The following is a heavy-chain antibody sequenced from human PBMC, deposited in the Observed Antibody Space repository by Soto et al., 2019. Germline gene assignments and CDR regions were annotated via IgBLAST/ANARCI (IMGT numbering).Heavy chain of an antibody. J-gene: IGHJ6*02. CDR2: IIPIFGTA. D-gene: IGHD3-3*01. V-gene: IGHV1-69*13. CDR3: AQVLRFLEWSFSPNYYYGMDV. Sequence: GASVKVSCKASGGTFSSYAISWVRQAPGQGLEWMGGIIPIFGTANYAQKFQGRVTITADESTSTAYMELSSLRSEDTAAYYCAQVLRFLEWSFSPNYYYGMDVWGQGTTVTVSS. CDR1: GGTFSSYA.